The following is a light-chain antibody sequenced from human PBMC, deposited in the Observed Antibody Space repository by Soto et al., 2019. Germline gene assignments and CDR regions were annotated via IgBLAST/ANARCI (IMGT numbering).Light chain of an antibody. CDR2: NTN. CDR1: SSNIGSKP. J-gene: IGLJ2*01. Sequence: QSVLTQPPSASGTPGQRVTISCSGSSSNIGSKPVNWYQQLPGAAPKLLIHNTNQRPSGVPYLFSGSKSGTSASLAISGIQSDDAAHYYCAAWDDSLNGLVFGRGTKLHVL. CDR3: AAWDDSLNGLV. V-gene: IGLV1-44*01.